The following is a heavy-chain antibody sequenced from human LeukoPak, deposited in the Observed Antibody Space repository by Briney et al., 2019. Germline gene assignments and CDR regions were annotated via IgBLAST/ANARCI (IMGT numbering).Heavy chain of an antibody. CDR2: IIPIFGTA. Sequence: ASVKVSCKASGYTFTSYAMNWVRQAPGQGLEWMGGIIPIFGTANYAQEFQGRVTITADESTSTAYMELSSLRSEDTAVYYCATPAAYYYDSSGYYLFDYWGQGTLVTVSS. CDR3: ATPAAYYYDSSGYYLFDY. D-gene: IGHD3-22*01. J-gene: IGHJ4*02. CDR1: GYTFTSYA. V-gene: IGHV1-69*13.